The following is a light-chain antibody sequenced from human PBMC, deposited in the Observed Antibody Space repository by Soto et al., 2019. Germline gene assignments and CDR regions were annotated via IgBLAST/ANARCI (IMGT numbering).Light chain of an antibody. CDR3: QQYIDYFT. CDR1: QSLNSW. J-gene: IGKJ4*01. Sequence: DIQMSQSPSTLSASIGDRVTITCRASQSLNSWLAWYQQKPGKAPKLLIYKASNLESGVPSRFRGSGSGTEFTLTISSLQPDDYATYYCQQYIDYFTFGGGTTVEIK. CDR2: KAS. V-gene: IGKV1-5*03.